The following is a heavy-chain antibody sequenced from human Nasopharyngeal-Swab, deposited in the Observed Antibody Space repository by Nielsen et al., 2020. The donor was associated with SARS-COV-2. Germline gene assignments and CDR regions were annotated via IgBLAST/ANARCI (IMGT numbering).Heavy chain of an antibody. CDR1: GYSFTSYW. V-gene: IGHV5-10-1*01. J-gene: IGHJ6*02. D-gene: IGHD3-3*01. Sequence: GESLKISCKGSGYSFTSYWISWVRQMPGKGLEWMGRIDPSDSYTNYSPSFQGHVTISADKSISTAYLQWSSLKASDTAMYYCAVHGVRFLEWLPGPWDYYGMDVWGQGTTVTVSS. CDR3: AVHGVRFLEWLPGPWDYYGMDV. CDR2: IDPSDSYT.